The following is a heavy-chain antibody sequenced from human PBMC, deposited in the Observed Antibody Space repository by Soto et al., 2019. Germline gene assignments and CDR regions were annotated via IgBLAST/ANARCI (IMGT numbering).Heavy chain of an antibody. CDR3: ARPYYGTGGSWFDH. Sequence: EVQLVESGGGLVKPGGSLRLSCAASGFTFSSYSMNWVRQSPGKGLEWVSSISGSSSYIYYADSVKGRFTISRDNAKNSLYLQMNGLRAEDTAVYYCARPYYGTGGSWFDHWGQGTLVTVSS. CDR1: GFTFSSYS. V-gene: IGHV3-21*01. CDR2: ISGSSSYI. D-gene: IGHD3-22*01. J-gene: IGHJ5*02.